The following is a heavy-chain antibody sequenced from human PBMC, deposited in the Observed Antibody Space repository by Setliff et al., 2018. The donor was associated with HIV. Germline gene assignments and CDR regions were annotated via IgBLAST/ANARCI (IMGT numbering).Heavy chain of an antibody. J-gene: IGHJ4*02. CDR1: SGSISSYY. D-gene: IGHD6-19*01. CDR2: IYYSGST. CDR3: ARERPQSHFFDY. Sequence: SETLSLTCTVSSGSISSYYWNWIRQPPGKGLEWIGYIYYSGSTNYNPSLKSRVTISVDTSKNQFSLSLRAVTAADTAVYFCARERPQSHFFDYWGQGTLVTVSS. V-gene: IGHV4-59*01.